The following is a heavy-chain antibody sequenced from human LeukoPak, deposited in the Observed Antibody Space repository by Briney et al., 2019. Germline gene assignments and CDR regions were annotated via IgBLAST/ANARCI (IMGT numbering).Heavy chain of an antibody. CDR3: ARGLASGGIFDI. CDR1: GGSITSGGYY. J-gene: IGHJ3*02. D-gene: IGHD3-10*01. Sequence: PSETLSLTCTVSGGSITSGGYYWTWIRQSPGRGLEWIGNIYHSGSIKYNPSLKSRVTKSIDTAKNQFSLKLSSINDADTAVYYCARGLASGGIFDIWGQGTRVTVSS. V-gene: IGHV4-30-2*06. CDR2: IYHSGSI.